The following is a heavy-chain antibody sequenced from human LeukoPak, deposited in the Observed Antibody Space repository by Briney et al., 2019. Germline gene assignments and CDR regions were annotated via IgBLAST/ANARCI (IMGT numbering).Heavy chain of an antibody. CDR3: ARTVPNYDSSGYYYLTCFDP. J-gene: IGHJ5*02. Sequence: PSETLSLTCTVSGGSISSSSYYWGWIRQPPGKGLEWIGSIYYSGSTYYNPSLKSRVTISVDTSKNQFSLQLSSVTAADTAVYYCARTVPNYDSSGYYYLTCFDPWGQGTLVTVSS. CDR2: IYYSGST. V-gene: IGHV4-39*01. D-gene: IGHD3-22*01. CDR1: GGSISSSSYY.